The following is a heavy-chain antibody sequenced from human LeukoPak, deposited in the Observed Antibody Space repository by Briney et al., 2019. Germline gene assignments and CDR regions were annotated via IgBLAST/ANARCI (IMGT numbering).Heavy chain of an antibody. CDR2: ISNSYNWYN. CDR1: GDSVSSNSAA. CDR3: AMSGSSGVSYYFDY. D-gene: IGHD6-6*01. V-gene: IGHV6-1*01. Sequence: SQTLSHTCVISGDSVSSNSAAGKWTRQSPSGCLEWLRRISNSYNWYNDYAVSVKSRITINRDTSKNQFSLQLNCVSPEDTAVYYCAMSGSSGVSYYFDYWGQGTLVTVSS. J-gene: IGHJ4*02.